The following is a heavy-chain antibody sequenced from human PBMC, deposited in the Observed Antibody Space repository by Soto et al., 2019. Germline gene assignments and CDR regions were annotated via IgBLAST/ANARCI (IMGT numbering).Heavy chain of an antibody. Sequence: PGGSLRLSCAASGFTVSSKYMNWVRQAPGKGLEWVSIIWSAGLTYYADSVRGRFTISRDISKNILSLQMNNLRAEDSAIYYCARELPPDLWGQGTLVTVSS. V-gene: IGHV3-53*01. J-gene: IGHJ5*02. D-gene: IGHD2-15*01. CDR2: IWSAGLT. CDR1: GFTVSSKY. CDR3: ARELPPDL.